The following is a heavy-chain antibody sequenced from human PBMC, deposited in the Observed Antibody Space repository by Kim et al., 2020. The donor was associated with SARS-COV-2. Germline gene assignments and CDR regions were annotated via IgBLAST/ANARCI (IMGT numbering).Heavy chain of an antibody. Sequence: GGSLRLSCAASGFTFGDYGMHWVRQAPGKGLEWVSGISWNIGNIGYADSVKGRFTISRDNAKNSLYLQMNSLRPEDTALYYCAKDMAGSTGGFDDWFQGT. CDR1: GFTFGDYG. J-gene: IGHJ3*01. V-gene: IGHV3-9*01. CDR2: ISWNIGNI. D-gene: IGHD6-19*01. CDR3: AKDMAGSTGGFDD.